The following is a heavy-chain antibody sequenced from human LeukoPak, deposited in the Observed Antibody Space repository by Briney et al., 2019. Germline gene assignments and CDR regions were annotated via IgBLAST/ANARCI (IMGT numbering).Heavy chain of an antibody. CDR1: GGTFSSYA. J-gene: IGHJ1*01. CDR2: IIPIFGTA. CDR3: ARELRDYGDYED. V-gene: IGHV1-69*06. D-gene: IGHD4-17*01. Sequence: GASVKVSCKASGGTFSSYAISWVRQAPGQGLEWMGGIIPIFGTANYAQKFQGRVTITADKSTSTAYMELSSLRSEDTAVYYCARELRDYGDYEDWGQGTLVTVSS.